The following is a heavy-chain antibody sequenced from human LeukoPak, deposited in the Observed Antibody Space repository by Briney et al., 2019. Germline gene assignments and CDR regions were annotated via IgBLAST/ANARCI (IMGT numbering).Heavy chain of an antibody. V-gene: IGHV3-7*05. D-gene: IGHD2-15*01. CDR3: ARDGGTAGEFDY. CDR1: GFTFSRHW. Sequence: GGSLRLSCAASGFTFSRHWMTWVRQAPGKGLEWVANIKQDASERYYVDSVKGRFTISRDNAKNSLSLQMNSLRAEDTAVYYCARDGGTAGEFDYWGQGTLVTVS. CDR2: IKQDASER. J-gene: IGHJ4*02.